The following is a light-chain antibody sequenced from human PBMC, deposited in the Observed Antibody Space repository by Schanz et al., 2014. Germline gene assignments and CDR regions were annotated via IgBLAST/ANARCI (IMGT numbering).Light chain of an antibody. CDR3: CSYAGSDSWV. Sequence: QSALTQPASVSGSPGQSITISCTGTSSDVGSYNLVSWYQQHPDKAPKLIIYEGTKRPSGVSNRFSGSESGNTASLTISGLQAEDEAGYYCCSYAGSDSWVFGGGTMLTVL. CDR1: SSDVGSYNL. V-gene: IGLV2-23*01. J-gene: IGLJ2*01. CDR2: EGT.